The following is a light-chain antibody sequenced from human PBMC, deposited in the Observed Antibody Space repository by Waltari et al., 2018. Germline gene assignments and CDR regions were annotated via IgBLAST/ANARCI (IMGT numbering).Light chain of an antibody. CDR2: KAN. J-gene: IGLJ3*02. CDR3: ALYMGSGIWV. V-gene: IGLV8-61*01. CDR1: SVSLSTTSY. Sequence: QTVVTQEPSLSVSPGGTVTLTCAFSSVSLSTTSYATWYQQTPGQAPRTLVYKANARSSGVPDRCSGSILGNTAALTITGAQADDESDYYCALYMGSGIWVFGGGTRLTVL.